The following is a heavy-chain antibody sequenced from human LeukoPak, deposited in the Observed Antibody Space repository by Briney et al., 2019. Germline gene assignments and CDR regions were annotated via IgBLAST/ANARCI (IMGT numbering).Heavy chain of an antibody. CDR3: ARDPTRRFGGAFDI. D-gene: IGHD3-16*01. CDR2: IDSDKGNT. V-gene: IGHV1-3*03. Sequence: ASVKVSCKASGYSFTRNAIHWVRQAPGQRLEWMGWIDSDKGNTKYSQEFQGRVTFTRDTSASTVYMELSSLRSEDMAIYYCARDPTRRFGGAFDIWAKGQWSPSLQ. CDR1: GYSFTRNA. J-gene: IGHJ3*02.